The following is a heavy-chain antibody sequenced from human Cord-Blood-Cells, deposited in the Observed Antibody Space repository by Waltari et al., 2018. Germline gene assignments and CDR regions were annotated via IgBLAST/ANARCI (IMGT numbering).Heavy chain of an antibody. D-gene: IGHD1-26*01. V-gene: IGHV4-59*01. CDR3: ARLLSGSYYYYYGMDV. Sequence: QVQLQESGPGLVKPSATLSLTCPVSGGSISSYYWSWIRQPPGKGLEWIWYIYYSGSTNYNPSLKSRVTISVDTSKNQFSLKLSSVTAADTAVYYCARLLSGSYYYYYGMDVWGQGTTVTVSS. CDR2: IYYSGST. J-gene: IGHJ6*02. CDR1: GGSISSYY.